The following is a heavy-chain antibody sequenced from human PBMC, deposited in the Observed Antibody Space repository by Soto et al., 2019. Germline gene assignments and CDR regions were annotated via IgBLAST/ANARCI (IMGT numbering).Heavy chain of an antibody. D-gene: IGHD2-8*02. Sequence: EVQLLESGGGLVQPGGSLRLSCAASGFTFSSSAMSWVRQAPGKGLEWVSSISSSAARTYYPDSVRGRFTISRDNSKNTLSLQMNSLRAEDTAVYYCAKTLGLVDPFDYWGPGTLVTVSS. CDR1: GFTFSSSA. J-gene: IGHJ4*02. CDR2: ISSSAART. V-gene: IGHV3-23*01. CDR3: AKTLGLVDPFDY.